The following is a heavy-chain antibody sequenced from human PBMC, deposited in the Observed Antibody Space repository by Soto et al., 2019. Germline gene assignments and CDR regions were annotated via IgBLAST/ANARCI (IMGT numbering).Heavy chain of an antibody. J-gene: IGHJ4*02. CDR1: GGYFSANY. V-gene: IGHV4-34*01. D-gene: IGHD3-3*01. Sequence: LSLTCGIYGGYFSANYWSWIRQTPGKGLEWLGEINHAGSTDYNPSLKGRITISADTSKNQFSLKLSSMTAADTAVYYCATGGLFTYWGQGTLVTVSS. CDR3: ATGGLFTY. CDR2: INHAGST.